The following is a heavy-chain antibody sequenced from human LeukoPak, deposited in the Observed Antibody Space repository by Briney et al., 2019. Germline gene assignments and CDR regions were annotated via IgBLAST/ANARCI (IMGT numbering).Heavy chain of an antibody. V-gene: IGHV3-11*01. CDR2: ISSSGSTI. Sequence: GGSLRLSCAASGFTFSDYYMSWIRQAPGRGLEWVSYISSSGSTIYYADSVKGRFTISRDNAKNSLYLQMNSLRAEDTAVYYCARSMVRGVIINYFDYWGQGTLVTVSS. CDR3: ARSMVRGVIINYFDY. J-gene: IGHJ4*02. D-gene: IGHD3-10*01. CDR1: GFTFSDYY.